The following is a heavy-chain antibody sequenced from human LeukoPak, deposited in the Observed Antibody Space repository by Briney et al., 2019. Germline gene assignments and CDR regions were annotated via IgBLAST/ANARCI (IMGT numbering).Heavy chain of an antibody. D-gene: IGHD4-17*01. V-gene: IGHV4-39*07. J-gene: IGHJ4*02. Sequence: PSETLSLTCTVSGGSISSSSYYWGWLRQPPGKGLEWIGSIYYSGSTYYNPSLKSRFTISVDTSKNQFSLKLSSVTAADTAVYYCARVGVTVTTRDYWGQGTLVTVSS. CDR2: IYYSGST. CDR3: ARVGVTVTTRDY. CDR1: GGSISSSSYY.